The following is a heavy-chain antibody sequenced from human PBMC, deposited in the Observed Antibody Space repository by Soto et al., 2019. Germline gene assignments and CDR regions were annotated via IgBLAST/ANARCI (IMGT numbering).Heavy chain of an antibody. J-gene: IGHJ4*02. D-gene: IGHD3-3*01. CDR3: ARDLYDFWSGYYSGTFDY. CDR1: GGSISSYY. V-gene: IGHV4-59*12. CDR2: IYYSGST. Sequence: SETLSLTCTVSGGSISSYYWSWIRQPPGKGLEWIGYIYYSGSTNYNPSLKSRFTISVDTSKNQFSLKLSSVTAADTALYYFARDLYDFWSGYYSGTFDYWGQGTLVTVSS.